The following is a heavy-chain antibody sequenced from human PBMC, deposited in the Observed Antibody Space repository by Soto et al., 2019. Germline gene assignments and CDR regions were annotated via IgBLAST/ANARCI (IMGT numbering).Heavy chain of an antibody. V-gene: IGHV4-30-4*08. CDR1: VCSLSSEYYH. J-gene: IGHJ6*03. CDR2: VQYSGSI. Sequence: QVQLQQSGPGLVKPAQTLSLTCTVSVCSLSSEYYHWTWIRQSPGKGLEWIGYVQYSGSIMYNPSFKSRLTISVETSTHPCSRHQSSVTAADMAVYFGDRGDSGGARDYDGCDGWGKGT. D-gene: IGHD3-22*01. CDR3: DRGDSGGARDYDGCDG.